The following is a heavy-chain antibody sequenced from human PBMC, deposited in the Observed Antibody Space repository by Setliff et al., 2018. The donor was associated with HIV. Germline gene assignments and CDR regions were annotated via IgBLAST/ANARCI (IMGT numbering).Heavy chain of an antibody. D-gene: IGHD5-18*01. J-gene: IGHJ4*02. CDR1: GGSVSGHY. CDR3: SNWNTTIDEDS. V-gene: IGHV4-34*01. CDR2: ITPDGRT. Sequence: SETLSLTCAVYGGSVSGHYWGWFRQPPGKGLEWIGEITPDGRTNYIPSLKSRVTMSLDTPKNQFSLKLTSVTVADTAFYYCSNWNTTIDEDSWGQGTLVTVSS.